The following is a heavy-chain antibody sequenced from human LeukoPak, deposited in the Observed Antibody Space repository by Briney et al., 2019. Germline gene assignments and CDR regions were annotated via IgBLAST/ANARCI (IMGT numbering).Heavy chain of an antibody. D-gene: IGHD4-23*01. V-gene: IGHV3-23*01. J-gene: IGHJ4*02. CDR3: ANLLRWEPY. CDR2: ISRSGGST. CDR1: GFTFSSYG. Sequence: GGSLRLSCAASGFTFSSYGMSWVRQAPGKGLEWVSSISRSGGSTHYADSVKGRFTISRDNSKNMLSLQMNSLRAEDTAVYYCANLLRWEPYWGQGTLVTVSS.